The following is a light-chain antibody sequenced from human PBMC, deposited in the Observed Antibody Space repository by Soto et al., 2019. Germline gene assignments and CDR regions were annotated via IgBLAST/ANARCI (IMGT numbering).Light chain of an antibody. J-gene: IGLJ1*01. CDR2: EVS. V-gene: IGLV2-14*01. CDR1: SSHLGRYNY. Sequence: QSALAQPASVSGSPGQSITISCTGTSSHLGRYNYVSSYQQHPGKAPRLMIYEVSTRPSWVSTRFSGSKSGNTASLTISRLQSEDEADDYCSSYTSGSAYVFGTRSKVTVL. CDR3: SSYTSGSAYV.